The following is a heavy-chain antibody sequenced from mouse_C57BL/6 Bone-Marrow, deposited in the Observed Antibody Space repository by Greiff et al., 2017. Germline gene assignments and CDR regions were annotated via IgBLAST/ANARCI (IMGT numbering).Heavy chain of an antibody. Sequence: EVKLVESGGGLVKPGGSLKLSCAASGFTFSNYGMHWVRQAPEKGLEWVAYISSGSSTTYYADTVKGRFTISRDNAKNTLYLQMTSLRSEDTAMYYCARSYPAWFAYWGQGTLVTVSA. V-gene: IGHV5-17*01. CDR3: ARSYPAWFAY. CDR2: ISSGSSTT. CDR1: GFTFSNYG. J-gene: IGHJ3*01.